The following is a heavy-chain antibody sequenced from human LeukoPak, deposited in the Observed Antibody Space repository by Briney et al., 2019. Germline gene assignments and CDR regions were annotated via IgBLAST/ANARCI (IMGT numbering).Heavy chain of an antibody. CDR1: ASTFADPS. V-gene: IGHV3-49*04. Sequence: QSLTLSCTPSASTFADPSISWVPQAPAQGPESLAFIRSKTYRGTTEYAASVKARFTISRDASKSIAYLQMNSLKTEATAVYSSPRGPLPQSLYYGMDVWGQGTTVTVSS. D-gene: IGHD1-26*01. J-gene: IGHJ6*02. CDR3: PRGPLPQSLYYGMDV. CDR2: IRSKTYRGTT.